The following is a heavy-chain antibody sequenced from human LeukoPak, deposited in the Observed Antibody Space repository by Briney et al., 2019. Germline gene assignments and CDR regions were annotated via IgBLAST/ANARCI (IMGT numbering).Heavy chain of an antibody. Sequence: GGSLRLSCAVSGFTFSSYAMHWVRQAPGKGLEWVAVISYDGSNKYYADSVKGRFTISRDNSKNTLYLQMNSLRAEGTAVYYCARSALNYYDSSGSANYFDYWGQGTLVTVSS. D-gene: IGHD3-22*01. V-gene: IGHV3-30-3*01. J-gene: IGHJ4*02. CDR2: ISYDGSNK. CDR3: ARSALNYYDSSGSANYFDY. CDR1: GFTFSSYA.